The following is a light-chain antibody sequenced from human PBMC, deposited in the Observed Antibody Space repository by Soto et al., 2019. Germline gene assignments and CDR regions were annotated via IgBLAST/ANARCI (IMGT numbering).Light chain of an antibody. CDR1: ISDVGSFNL. Sequence: QSVLTQPASVSGSPGQSITISCTGTISDVGSFNLVSWYQHHPGKAPKLMIYEVTKRPSGVSNRFSGSKSGNTASLTISGLQAEDEADYYCCSYAGSDVVVFGGGTKVIVL. CDR2: EVT. V-gene: IGLV2-23*02. J-gene: IGLJ2*01. CDR3: CSYAGSDVVV.